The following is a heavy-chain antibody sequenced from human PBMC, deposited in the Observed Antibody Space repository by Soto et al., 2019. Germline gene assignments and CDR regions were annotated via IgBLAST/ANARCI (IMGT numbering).Heavy chain of an antibody. CDR3: ARARWYDAFDV. V-gene: IGHV4-38-2*01. CDR2: IFHGGNT. D-gene: IGHD2-15*01. Sequence: SETLSLTCAVSGFFIISGNYWGWIRKPPGKGLEWIGSIFHGGNTYYNPSLKSRVTISVDMSKNQFSLKLNSVTAADTAVYYCARARWYDAFDVWGQGTVVTVSS. CDR1: GFFIISGNY. J-gene: IGHJ3*01.